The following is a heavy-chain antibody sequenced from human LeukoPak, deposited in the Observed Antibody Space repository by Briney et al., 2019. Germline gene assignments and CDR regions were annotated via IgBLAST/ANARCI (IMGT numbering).Heavy chain of an antibody. J-gene: IGHJ5*02. CDR2: INPNSGGT. CDR1: GYIFTGYY. V-gene: IGHV1-2*02. Sequence: ASVKVSCKASGYIFTGYYMHWVRQAPGQGLEWMGWINPNSGGTNYAQKFQGRVTMTRDTSISTAYKELNRPRSDDTAVYYCARDTTVTTVGWFDPWGQGTLVTVSS. CDR3: ARDTTVTTVGWFDP. D-gene: IGHD4-11*01.